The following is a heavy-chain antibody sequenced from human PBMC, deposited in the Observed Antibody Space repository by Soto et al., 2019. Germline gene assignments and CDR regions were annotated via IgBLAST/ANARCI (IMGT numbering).Heavy chain of an antibody. CDR2: INHSGST. V-gene: IGHV4-34*01. J-gene: IGHJ5*02. Sequence: QVQLQQWGAGLLKPSETLSLTCAVYGGSFSGYYWSWIRQPPGKGLEWIGEINHSGSTNYNPSLKSRVTISVDTSKNQFSLKLSSVTAADTAVYDCARGPSMGWFDPWGQGTLVTVSS. CDR3: ARGPSMGWFDP. D-gene: IGHD3-10*01. CDR1: GGSFSGYY.